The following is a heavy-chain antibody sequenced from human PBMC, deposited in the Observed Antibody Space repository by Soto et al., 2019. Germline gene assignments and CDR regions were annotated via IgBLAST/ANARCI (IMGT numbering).Heavy chain of an antibody. V-gene: IGHV4-4*09. CDR2: LSDST. J-gene: IGHJ4*02. CDR1: GGSMRGQH. CDR3: ATYTVGEGGRGY. D-gene: IGHD3-16*01. Sequence: QVQLQESGPGLVKPSETLSLTCTVSGGSMRGQHWSWIRQPPGKGLEWIGHLSDSTNYNPSLKSRITISTDTSKNQFSLKLSSVTAADTAVYYCATYTVGEGGRGYWGQGTLVTVSS.